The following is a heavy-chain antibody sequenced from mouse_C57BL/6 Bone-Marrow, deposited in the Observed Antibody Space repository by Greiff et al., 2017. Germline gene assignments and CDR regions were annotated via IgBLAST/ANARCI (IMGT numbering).Heavy chain of an antibody. CDR3: AKPHWDLYYFDY. D-gene: IGHD4-1*01. V-gene: IGHV2-5*01. Sequence: QVQLQESGPGLVQPSQSLSITCTVSGFSLTSYGVHWVRQSPGKGLEWLGVIWRGGSTDYNAAFMSRLSITKDNSRSQVFFKMNSLQADDTAIYYCAKPHWDLYYFDYWGQGTTLTVSS. J-gene: IGHJ2*01. CDR1: GFSLTSYG. CDR2: IWRGGST.